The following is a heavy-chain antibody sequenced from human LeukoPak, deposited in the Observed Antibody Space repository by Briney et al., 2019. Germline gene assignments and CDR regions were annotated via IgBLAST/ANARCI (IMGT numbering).Heavy chain of an antibody. CDR3: ARGRVRRTYYDILTGYSAPHFDY. CDR2: MNPNSGNT. V-gene: IGHV1-8*01. Sequence: ASVRVSCKASGYTFTSYDINWVRQATGQGLEWMGWMNPNSGNTGYAQKFQGRVTMTRNTSISTAYMELSSLRSEDTAVYYCARGRVRRTYYDILTGYSAPHFDYWGQGTLVTVSS. D-gene: IGHD3-9*01. J-gene: IGHJ4*02. CDR1: GYTFTSYD.